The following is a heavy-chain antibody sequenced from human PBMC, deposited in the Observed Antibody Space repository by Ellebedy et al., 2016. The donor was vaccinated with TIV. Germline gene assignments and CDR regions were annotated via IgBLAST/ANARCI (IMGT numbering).Heavy chain of an antibody. CDR1: GGSISSSSYY. CDR2: IYYSGST. D-gene: IGHD1-26*01. J-gene: IGHJ6*02. V-gene: IGHV4-39*07. CDR3: ARDWIVGATRVSYYYYGMDV. Sequence: SETLSLXXTVSGGSISSSSYYWGWIRQPPGKGLEWIGSIYYSGSTYYNPSLKSRVTISVDTSKNQFSLKLSSVTAADTAVYYCARDWIVGATRVSYYYYGMDVWGQGTTVTVSS.